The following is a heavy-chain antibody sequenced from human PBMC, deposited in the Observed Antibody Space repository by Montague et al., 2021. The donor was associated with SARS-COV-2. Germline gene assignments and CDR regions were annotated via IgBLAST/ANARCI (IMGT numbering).Heavy chain of an antibody. CDR2: VHDIESS. Sequence: SETLSPTCTAAGGSISRYFWDWIRQTAGKGLEWMGYVHDIESSIXNPSRRGGITILLDTPKNQFSLRLNAVTAADTAVYYCARVTLGGRDGRTRQYEGLDSWGQGILVTASS. V-gene: IGHV4-59*01. D-gene: IGHD3-16*01. CDR1: GGSISRYF. CDR3: ARVTLGGRDGRTRQYEGLDS. J-gene: IGHJ4*02.